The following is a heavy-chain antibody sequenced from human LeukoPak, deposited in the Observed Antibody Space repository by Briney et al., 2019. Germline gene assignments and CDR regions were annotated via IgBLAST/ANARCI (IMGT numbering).Heavy chain of an antibody. CDR2: ISGSGGST. CDR1: GFTFSSYA. CDR3: AKDSNSTRDYYYYYMDV. Sequence: GGSLRLSCAASGFTFSSYAMSWVRQAPGKGLEWVSAISGSGGSTYYADSVKGRFTISRDNSKNTLYLQMNSLRAEDTAVYYCAKDSNSTRDYYYYYMDVWGKGTTVTVSS. D-gene: IGHD4-11*01. J-gene: IGHJ6*03. V-gene: IGHV3-23*01.